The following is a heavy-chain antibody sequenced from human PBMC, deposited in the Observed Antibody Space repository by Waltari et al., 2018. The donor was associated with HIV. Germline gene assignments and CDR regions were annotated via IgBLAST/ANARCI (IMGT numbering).Heavy chain of an antibody. D-gene: IGHD3-10*01. CDR3: ARDCITMVRGTDY. J-gene: IGHJ4*02. CDR1: GLTFSSYE. CDR2: ICSSGSTI. Sequence: EVQLVEPGGGLVQPGGSLRHFCSASGLTFSSYEMNWVRQAPGTGLGWVSYICSSGSTIYYADFVKVRFTISRDNDKNSLYLQINSLRAEDTAVYYCARDCITMVRGTDYWGQGTLVTVSS. V-gene: IGHV3-48*03.